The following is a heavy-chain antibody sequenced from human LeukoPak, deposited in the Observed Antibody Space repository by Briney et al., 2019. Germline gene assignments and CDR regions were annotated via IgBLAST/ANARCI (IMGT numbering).Heavy chain of an antibody. J-gene: IGHJ4*02. D-gene: IGHD1-14*01. CDR1: GGSFSGYY. CDR3: ARYAAPPVYYFDY. CDR2: IYYSGST. V-gene: IGHV4-59*08. Sequence: SETLSLTCAVYGGSFSGYYWSWIRQPPGKGLEWIGYIYYSGSTNYNPSLKSRVTISVDTSKNQFSLKLSSVTAADTAVYYCARYAAPPVYYFDYWGQGTLVTVSS.